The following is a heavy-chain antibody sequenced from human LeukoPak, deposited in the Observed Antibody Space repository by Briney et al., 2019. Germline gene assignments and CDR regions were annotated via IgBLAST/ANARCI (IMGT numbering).Heavy chain of an antibody. J-gene: IGHJ4*02. CDR2: IRYDGSNK. D-gene: IGHD3-10*01. CDR1: GFTFSSYG. Sequence: GGSLRLSCAASGFTFSSYGMHWVRQAPGKGLEWVGFIRYDGSNKYYADSVKGRFTISRDNSKNTLYLQMNSLRAEDTAVYYCATTRFGELLFYFDYWGQGTLVTVSS. V-gene: IGHV3-30*02. CDR3: ATTRFGELLFYFDY.